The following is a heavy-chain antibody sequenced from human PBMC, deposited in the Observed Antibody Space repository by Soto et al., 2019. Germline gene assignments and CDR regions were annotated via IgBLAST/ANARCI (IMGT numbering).Heavy chain of an antibody. CDR3: ARRAGVMVPFDY. Sequence: GESLKISCKTSGYTFTTYWVGWVRQRPGEGLESMGIIYPSDSDIRYSPSFQGHVMFSVDKSLETAYLEWTSLKTSDTAVYFCARRAGVMVPFDYWGQGTQVTVSS. CDR2: IYPSDSDI. V-gene: IGHV5-51*01. CDR1: GYTFTTYW. J-gene: IGHJ4*02. D-gene: IGHD3-16*01.